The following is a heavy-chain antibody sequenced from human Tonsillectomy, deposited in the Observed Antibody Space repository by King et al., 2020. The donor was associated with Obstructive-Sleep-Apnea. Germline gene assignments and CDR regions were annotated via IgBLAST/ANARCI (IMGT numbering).Heavy chain of an antibody. CDR1: GYTFTNYG. CDR2: ISAYNGKT. D-gene: IGHD7-27*01. Sequence: VQLVESGAEMKKPGASVKVSCKASGYTFTNYGISWVRQAPGQGLEWVGWISAYNGKTNYAQKLQGRVTMTTDTSTTTAYMELRSLRTDDTAVYYCARFGSHGDVYYYYGMDVWGQGTTVTVSS. V-gene: IGHV1-18*01. CDR3: ARFGSHGDVYYYYGMDV. J-gene: IGHJ6*02.